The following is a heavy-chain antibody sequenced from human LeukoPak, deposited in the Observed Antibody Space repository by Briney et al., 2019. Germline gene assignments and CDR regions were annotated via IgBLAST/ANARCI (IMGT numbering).Heavy chain of an antibody. Sequence: SVKVSCKASGGTFSKYALSWVRQAPGQGLEWMGGIIPIFGTATYAQKFQGRVTMTTDTSTSTVYMELRSLRSDDTAVYSCARTHYYDGSGYSAFDYWGQGTLVTVSS. D-gene: IGHD3-22*01. V-gene: IGHV1-69*05. CDR1: GGTFSKYA. CDR3: ARTHYYDGSGYSAFDY. J-gene: IGHJ4*02. CDR2: IIPIFGTA.